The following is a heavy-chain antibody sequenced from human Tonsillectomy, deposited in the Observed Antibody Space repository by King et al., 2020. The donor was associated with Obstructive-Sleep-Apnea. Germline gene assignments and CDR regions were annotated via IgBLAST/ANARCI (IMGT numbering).Heavy chain of an antibody. J-gene: IGHJ6*02. CDR3: ARAQAPPQYYYDTGGYFPFYGMDV. CDR2: INPHNGNT. D-gene: IGHD3-22*01. Sequence: QLVQSGAEGKKPGASVNISCQAAGYNFTKYAVHWVRQAPGQRLEWMGWINPHNGNTRYSRKFQGRVTISRDTSASPAYMEMSSLRSEDTAVYYCARAQAPPQYYYDTGGYFPFYGMDVWGLGTTVTVSS. V-gene: IGHV1-3*01. CDR1: GYNFTKYA.